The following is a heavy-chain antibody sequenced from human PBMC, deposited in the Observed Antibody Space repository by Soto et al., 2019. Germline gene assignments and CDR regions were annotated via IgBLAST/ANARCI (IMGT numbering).Heavy chain of an antibody. V-gene: IGHV4-31*03. CDR3: ARGRHSSSWYWFDP. CDR1: GGSISRGGYY. Sequence: QVQLQESGPGLVKPSQTLSLTCTVSGGSISRGGYYWSWIRQHPGKGLEWIGYIYYSGSTYYNPSLQSRVTISVDTSKNQFSLKLSSVTAADTAVYYCARGRHSSSWYWFDPWGQGTLVTVSS. D-gene: IGHD6-13*01. J-gene: IGHJ5*02. CDR2: IYYSGST.